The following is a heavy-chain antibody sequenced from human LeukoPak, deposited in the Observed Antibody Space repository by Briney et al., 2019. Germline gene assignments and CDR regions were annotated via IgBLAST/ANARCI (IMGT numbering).Heavy chain of an antibody. Sequence: SETLSLTCAVYGGSFSGYYWSWIRQPPGKGLEWIGEINHSGSTNYNPSLKSRVTISVDTSKNQFSLKLSSVTAADTAVYYCARTTRLPHGYFDLWGRGTLVTVSS. V-gene: IGHV4-34*01. CDR1: GGSFSGYY. D-gene: IGHD4-11*01. CDR3: ARTTRLPHGYFDL. CDR2: INHSGST. J-gene: IGHJ2*01.